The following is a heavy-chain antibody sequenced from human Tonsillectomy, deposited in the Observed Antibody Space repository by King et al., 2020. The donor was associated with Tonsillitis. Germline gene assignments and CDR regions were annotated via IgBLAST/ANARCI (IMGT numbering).Heavy chain of an antibody. D-gene: IGHD6-13*01. CDR1: GGSISTSSYY. V-gene: IGHV4-39*01. CDR2: IYYSGST. Sequence: HLQLQESGPGLVKPSETLSLTCTVSGGSISTSSYYWGWIRQPPGKGLEWIGSIYYSGSTYYNPSLKSRVTVSGVTSKNQFSLRLSSVTAADTAVYYCARLNVGGAAAGTGAFDSWGQGTLVTVSS. J-gene: IGHJ4*02. CDR3: ARLNVGGAAAGTGAFDS.